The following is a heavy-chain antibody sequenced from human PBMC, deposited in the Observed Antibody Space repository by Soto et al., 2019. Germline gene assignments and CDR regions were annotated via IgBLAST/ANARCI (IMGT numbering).Heavy chain of an antibody. CDR3: ARGKVVTYYYYYYGMDV. J-gene: IGHJ6*02. D-gene: IGHD3-22*01. V-gene: IGHV4-34*01. CDR1: GGSFSGYY. Sequence: SETLSLTCAAYGGSFSGYYWSWIRQPPGKGLEWIGEINHSGSTNYNPSLKSRVTISVDTSKNQFSLKLSSVTAADTAVYYCARGKVVTYYYYYYGMDVWGQGTTVTVSS. CDR2: INHSGST.